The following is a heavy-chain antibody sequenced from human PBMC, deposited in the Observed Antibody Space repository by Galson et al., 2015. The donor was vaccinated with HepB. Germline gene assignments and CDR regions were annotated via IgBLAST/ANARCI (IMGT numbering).Heavy chain of an antibody. D-gene: IGHD1-26*01. V-gene: IGHV3-30*18. Sequence: SLRLSCAASGFTFSSYGMHWVRQAPGKGLEWVAVMAYDGTKKNYADSVKGRFTISRDNSKNTLYLQMNSLRAEDTAVYYCAEDGLWESRLYYYHYMDVWGKGTTVTVSS. CDR1: GFTFSSYG. J-gene: IGHJ6*03. CDR3: AEDGLWESRLYYYHYMDV. CDR2: MAYDGTKK.